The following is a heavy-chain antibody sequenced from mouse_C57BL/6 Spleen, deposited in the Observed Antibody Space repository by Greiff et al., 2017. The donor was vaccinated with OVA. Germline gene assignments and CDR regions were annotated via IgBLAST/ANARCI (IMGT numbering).Heavy chain of an antibody. CDR1: GYTFTSYT. CDR2: INPSSGYT. Sequence: VQLQQSGAELARPGASVKMSCKASGYTFTSYTMHWVKQRPGQGLEWIGYINPSSGYTKYNQKFKDKATLTADKSSSTAYMQLSSLTSEDSAVDYCAREGADGSGLDYWGQGTTLTVSS. V-gene: IGHV1-4*01. D-gene: IGHD3-1*01. CDR3: AREGADGSGLDY. J-gene: IGHJ2*01.